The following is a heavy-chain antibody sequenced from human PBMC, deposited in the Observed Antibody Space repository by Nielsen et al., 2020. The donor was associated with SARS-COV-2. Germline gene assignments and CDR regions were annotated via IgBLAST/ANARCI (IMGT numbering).Heavy chain of an antibody. J-gene: IGHJ4*02. D-gene: IGHD1-26*01. CDR3: ARVPSGSYAGYFDY. CDR1: GFTFSSYW. Sequence: GESLKISCAASGFTFSSYWMSWVRQAPGKGLEWVANIKQDGSEKYYVDSVKGRFTISRDNAKNSLYLQMNSLRGEDTAVYYCARVPSGSYAGYFDYWGQGTLVTVSS. CDR2: IKQDGSEK. V-gene: IGHV3-7*01.